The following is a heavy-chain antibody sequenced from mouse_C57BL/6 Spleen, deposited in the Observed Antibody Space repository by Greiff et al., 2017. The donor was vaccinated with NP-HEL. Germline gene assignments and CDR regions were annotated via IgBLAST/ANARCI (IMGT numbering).Heavy chain of an antibody. Sequence: EVHLVESGGDLVKPGGSLKLSCAASGFTFSSYGMSWVRQTPDKRLEWVATISSGGSYTYYPDSVKGRFTISRDNAKNTLYLQMSSLKSEDTAMYYCARLYYSNYSFAYWGQGTLVTVSA. J-gene: IGHJ3*01. CDR2: ISSGGSYT. CDR1: GFTFSSYG. D-gene: IGHD2-5*01. CDR3: ARLYYSNYSFAY. V-gene: IGHV5-6*01.